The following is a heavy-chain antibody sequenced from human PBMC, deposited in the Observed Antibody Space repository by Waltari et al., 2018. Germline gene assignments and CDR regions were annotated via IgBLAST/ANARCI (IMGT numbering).Heavy chain of an antibody. V-gene: IGHV4-39*01. CDR2: IYYSGST. CDR3: ARHLPHIVVVPAAISY. D-gene: IGHD2-2*01. Sequence: QLQLQESGPGLVKPSETLSLTCTVSGGSISRSSYYWGWIRHPPGKGLDWIGSIYYSGSTSYNPSLKSLVTISVDTSKHQFSLKLSSVTAADTAVYYCARHLPHIVVVPAAISYWGQGTLVTVSS. J-gene: IGHJ4*02. CDR1: GGSISRSSYY.